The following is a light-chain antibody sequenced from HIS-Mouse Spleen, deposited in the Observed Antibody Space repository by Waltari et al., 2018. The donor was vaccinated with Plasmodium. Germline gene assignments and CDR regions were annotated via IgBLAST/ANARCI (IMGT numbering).Light chain of an antibody. Sequence: SYELTQPPSVSVSPGQTASITCSGDKLGDKYACWYQPKPGQSPVLVIYQDSKRPSGIPERLSGSNSGNTATLTISGTQAMDEADYYCQAWDSSTVVFGGGTKLTVL. J-gene: IGLJ2*01. V-gene: IGLV3-1*01. CDR2: QDS. CDR3: QAWDSSTVV. CDR1: KLGDKY.